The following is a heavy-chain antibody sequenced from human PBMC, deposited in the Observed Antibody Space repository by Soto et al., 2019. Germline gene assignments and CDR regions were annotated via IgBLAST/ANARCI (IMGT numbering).Heavy chain of an antibody. CDR1: RYSFTSYW. Sequence: GESLKISCNGSRYSFTSYWIGWVLQMPGKGLEWMGVIYPADSETRYSPAFQGQVTFSADKSVSTAYLQWSSLKASDTAMYYCATSSGYASLFDYWGQGTQVTVSS. J-gene: IGHJ4*02. V-gene: IGHV5-51*01. CDR3: ATSSGYASLFDY. D-gene: IGHD5-12*01. CDR2: IYPADSET.